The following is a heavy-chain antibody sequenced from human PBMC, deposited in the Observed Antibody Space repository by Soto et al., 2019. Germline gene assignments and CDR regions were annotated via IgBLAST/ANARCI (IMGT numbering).Heavy chain of an antibody. V-gene: IGHV4-39*01. CDR1: GGSLSTNTFY. D-gene: IGHD2-2*01. Sequence: QLQLQESGPGLVKPSETLSLTCSVSGGSLSTNTFYWGWIRQSPGKGLEWIGSIYYSGSTYYSPSLTSRLTISVDTSTNPFSLTLSSVTAADTAVYYCARRDYARSSPFDYWGQGTLVTVSS. J-gene: IGHJ4*02. CDR2: IYYSGST. CDR3: ARRDYARSSPFDY.